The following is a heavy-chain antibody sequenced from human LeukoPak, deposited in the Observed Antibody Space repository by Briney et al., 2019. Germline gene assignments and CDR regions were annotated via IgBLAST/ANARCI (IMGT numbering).Heavy chain of an antibody. V-gene: IGHV6-1*01. CDR3: ARARYCSSTSCLYYFDY. D-gene: IGHD2-2*01. CDR1: GDSVSSNSAA. CDR2: TYYRSKWYN. Sequence: SQTLSLTCAISGDSVSSNSAAWNWIRQSPSRGPEWLGRTYYRSKWYNDYAVSVKSRITINPDTSKNQFSLQLNSVTPEDTAVYYCARARYCSSTSCLYYFDYWGQGTLVTVSS. J-gene: IGHJ4*02.